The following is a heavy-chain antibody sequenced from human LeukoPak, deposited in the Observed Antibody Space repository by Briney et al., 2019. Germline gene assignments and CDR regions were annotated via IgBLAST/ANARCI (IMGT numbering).Heavy chain of an antibody. Sequence: PGGSLRLSCAASGFTFSSYGMHWVRQAPGKGLEWVAVIWYDGSNKYYADSVKGRFTISRDNSKNTLYLQMNSLRAEDTAVYYCAKGAYDYIEIAYFDYWGQGSLVTVSS. CDR3: AKGAYDYIEIAYFDY. J-gene: IGHJ4*02. V-gene: IGHV3-33*06. D-gene: IGHD5-12*01. CDR2: IWYDGSNK. CDR1: GFTFSSYG.